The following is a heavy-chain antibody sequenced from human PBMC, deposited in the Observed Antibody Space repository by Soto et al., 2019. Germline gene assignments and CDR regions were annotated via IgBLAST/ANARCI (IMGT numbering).Heavy chain of an antibody. V-gene: IGHV3-23*01. Sequence: GGSLRLSCAASGFTFSSYAMSWVRQAPGKGLEWVSAISGSGGSTYYADSVKGRFTISRDNSKNTLYLQMNSLRAEDTAVYYCAKGQGRSAEYYDFWSGYSLYYMDVWGKGTTVTVSS. D-gene: IGHD3-3*01. CDR3: AKGQGRSAEYYDFWSGYSLYYMDV. CDR2: ISGSGGST. J-gene: IGHJ6*03. CDR1: GFTFSSYA.